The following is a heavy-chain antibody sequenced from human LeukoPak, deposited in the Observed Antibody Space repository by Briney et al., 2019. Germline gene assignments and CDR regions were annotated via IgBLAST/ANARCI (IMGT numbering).Heavy chain of an antibody. Sequence: GASVKVSCKTSGYTFTNYDINWVRQAPGQGLERMGWMNPNSGNTGYAQKFQGRVTMTRNTSISTAYMELSSLRSEDTAVYYCARPHCSSTDCHPPEWFDPWGQGTLVTVSS. CDR2: MNPNSGNT. J-gene: IGHJ5*02. D-gene: IGHD2-2*01. CDR1: GYTFTNYD. CDR3: ARPHCSSTDCHPPEWFDP. V-gene: IGHV1-8*01.